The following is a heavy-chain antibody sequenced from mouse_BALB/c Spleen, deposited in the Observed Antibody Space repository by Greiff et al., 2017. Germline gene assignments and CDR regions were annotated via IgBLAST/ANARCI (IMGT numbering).Heavy chain of an antibody. V-gene: IGHV5-6-3*01. CDR3: ARGDGNYEAWFAY. CDR1: GFTFSSYG. CDR2: INSNGGST. D-gene: IGHD2-1*01. Sequence: EVQVVESGGGLVQPGGSLKLSCAASGFTFSSYGMSWVRQTPDKRLELVATINSNGGSTYYPDSVKGRFTISRDNAKNTLYLQMSSLKSEDTAMYYCARGDGNYEAWFAYWGQGTLVTVSA. J-gene: IGHJ3*01.